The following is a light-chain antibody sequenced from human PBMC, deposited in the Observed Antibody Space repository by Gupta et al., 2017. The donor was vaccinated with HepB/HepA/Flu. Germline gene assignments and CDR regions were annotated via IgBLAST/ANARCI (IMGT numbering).Light chain of an antibody. Sequence: QSALTQPASVSRSPGQSITISCTGTSRDVGAYNYVSWYQQHPGKAPKLIIYDVNDRPSGISNRFSGSKSGNTASLTISGLQTEDEADYYCSSYTSSSTLVFGGGTKLTVL. V-gene: IGLV2-14*03. CDR2: DVN. J-gene: IGLJ2*01. CDR3: SSYTSSSTLV. CDR1: SRDVGAYNY.